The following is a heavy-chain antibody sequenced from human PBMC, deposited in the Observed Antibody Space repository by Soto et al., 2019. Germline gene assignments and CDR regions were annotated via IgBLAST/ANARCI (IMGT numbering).Heavy chain of an antibody. J-gene: IGHJ5*02. D-gene: IGHD3-10*01. CDR1: GGSISSSHC. CDR2: IFHSVNT. V-gene: IGHV4-4*02. CDR3: ARDMGYGSGTYFSWFDP. Sequence: SETLSLTCAVSGGSISSSHCWNWVRQPPGKGLEGSGEIFHSVNTNYNPSLKSRGTLSVNKSKNQFSLQLICVTAAAAAVDYFARDMGYGSGTYFSWFDPWGHGILVTVS.